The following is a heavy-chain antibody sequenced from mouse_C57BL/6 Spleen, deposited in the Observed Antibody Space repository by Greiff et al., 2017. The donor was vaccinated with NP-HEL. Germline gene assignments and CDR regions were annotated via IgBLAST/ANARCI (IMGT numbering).Heavy chain of an antibody. CDR3: AREGITTVPNYFDY. V-gene: IGHV5-4*01. Sequence: EVKVVESGGGLVKPGGSLKLSCAASGFTFSSYAMSWVRQTPEKRLEWVATISDGGSYTYYPDNVKGRFTISRDNAKNNLYLQMSHLKSEDTAMYYCAREGITTVPNYFDYWGQGTTLTVSS. J-gene: IGHJ2*01. D-gene: IGHD1-1*01. CDR2: ISDGGSYT. CDR1: GFTFSSYA.